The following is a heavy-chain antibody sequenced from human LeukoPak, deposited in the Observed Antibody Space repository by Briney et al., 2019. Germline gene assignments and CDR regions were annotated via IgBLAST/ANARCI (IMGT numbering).Heavy chain of an antibody. CDR2: IKQDGSEK. Sequence: GGSLRLSCAASGFTFSSYWMSWVRQAPGKGLEWVANIKQDGSEKYYVDSVKGRFTISRDNAKNSLYQQMNSLRAEDTAVYYCAAHCSSTSCYRWAPRSRGGYHEYFQHWGQGTLVTVSS. CDR3: AAHCSSTSCYRWAPRSRGGYHEYFQH. J-gene: IGHJ1*01. D-gene: IGHD2-2*01. V-gene: IGHV3-7*01. CDR1: GFTFSSYW.